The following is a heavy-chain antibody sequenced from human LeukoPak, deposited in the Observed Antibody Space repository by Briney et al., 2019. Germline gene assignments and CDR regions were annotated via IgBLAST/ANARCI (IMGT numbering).Heavy chain of an antibody. Sequence: PGGSLRLSCAASGFTFNDYWMSWVRQAPGKGLEWVSSSSGSSTSIYYADSLKGRFAISRDNAKNSLFLQMNSLRAEDTAVYYCAAQLPGGYFAFHIWGQGTMVTVSS. CDR1: GFTFNDYW. CDR3: AAQLPGGYFAFHI. V-gene: IGHV3-21*01. CDR2: SSGSSTSI. J-gene: IGHJ3*02. D-gene: IGHD3-22*01.